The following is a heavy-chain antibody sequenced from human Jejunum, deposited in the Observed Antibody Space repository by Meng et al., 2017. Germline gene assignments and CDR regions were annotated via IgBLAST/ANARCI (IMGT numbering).Heavy chain of an antibody. CDR3: ARVNWTSSYWYFDL. Sequence: LRHSGTGLDNPSHSLSLHFTVYVSTKSSGTYYWTRIRQHPGMGLEWIGYIYYSRSTYYNPSLQSLVTISIDMSENQFSLKLTSVPAADTAVYYCARVNWTSSYWYFDLWGRGTLVTASS. CDR2: IYYSRST. D-gene: IGHD1-1*01. V-gene: IGHV4-31*01. J-gene: IGHJ2*01. CDR1: VSTKSSGTYY.